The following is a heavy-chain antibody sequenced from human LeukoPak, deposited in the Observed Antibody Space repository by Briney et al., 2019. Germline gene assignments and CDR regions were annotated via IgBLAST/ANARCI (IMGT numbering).Heavy chain of an antibody. CDR3: ATLVAPTGTGYFDY. J-gene: IGHJ4*02. CDR2: IYYSGIT. Sequence: PSETLSLTCTVSGVSGGSISSYYWSWIRQPPGKGLVWICYIYYSGITNYNPSLKSRVTISVDTSKNQFSLNLSSVTAADTAVYYCATLVAPTGTGYFDYWGQGTLVTVSS. D-gene: IGHD6-13*01. CDR1: GGSISSYY. V-gene: IGHV4-59*13.